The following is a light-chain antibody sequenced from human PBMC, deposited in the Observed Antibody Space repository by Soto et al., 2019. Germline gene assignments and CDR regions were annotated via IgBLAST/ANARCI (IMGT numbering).Light chain of an antibody. Sequence: QSALTQPTSVSGSPGQSVTISCTGTSSDVGSYNRVSWYQQPPGTAPKLMIYEVSNRPSGVPDRFSGSKSGNTASLTISGLQAEDEADYYCSSFTSSSTYVFGTGHKVTVL. V-gene: IGLV2-18*02. CDR3: SSFTSSSTYV. J-gene: IGLJ1*01. CDR2: EVS. CDR1: SSDVGSYNR.